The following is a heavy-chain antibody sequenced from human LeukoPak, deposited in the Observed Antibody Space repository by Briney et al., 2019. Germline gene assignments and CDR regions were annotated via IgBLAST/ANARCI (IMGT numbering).Heavy chain of an antibody. CDR3: ARDGRDYYGSGSSILSITKNAFDI. V-gene: IGHV4-31*03. CDR1: GGSISSGGYY. Sequence: PSQTLSLSCTVSGGSISSGGYYWSWIRKHPGKGLEWIGYIYYSGSTYYNPSLKSRVTISVDTSKNQFSLKLSSVTAADTSVYYCARDGRDYYGSGSSILSITKNAFDIWGQGTMVTVSS. D-gene: IGHD3-10*01. CDR2: IYYSGST. J-gene: IGHJ3*02.